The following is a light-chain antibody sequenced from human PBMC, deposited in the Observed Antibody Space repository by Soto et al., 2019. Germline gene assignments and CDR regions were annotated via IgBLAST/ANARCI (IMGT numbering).Light chain of an antibody. CDR3: QQYFTSPWT. CDR2: DAS. V-gene: IGKV1-5*01. Sequence: DIQMTQSPSTLSASVGDRVTITCRASQSITNRLAWYQQKLGKAPKVLIYDASNLERGVPSRFSGSGSGTDFTLTISSLQAEDVAVYYCQQYFTSPWTFGQGTKVEI. CDR1: QSITNR. J-gene: IGKJ1*01.